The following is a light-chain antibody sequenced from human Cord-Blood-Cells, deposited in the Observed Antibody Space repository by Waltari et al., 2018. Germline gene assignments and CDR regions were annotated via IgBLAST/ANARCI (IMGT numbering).Light chain of an antibody. Sequence: QSALTQPASVSGSPGQSITLSCTGTSSDVGGYHYVSWYHQHPGKAPKLMIYEVSNRPSGVSNRFSGSKSGNTASLTISGLQAEDEADYYCSSYTSSSTYVFGTGTKVTVL. CDR2: EVS. V-gene: IGLV2-14*01. CDR1: SSDVGGYHY. CDR3: SSYTSSSTYV. J-gene: IGLJ1*01.